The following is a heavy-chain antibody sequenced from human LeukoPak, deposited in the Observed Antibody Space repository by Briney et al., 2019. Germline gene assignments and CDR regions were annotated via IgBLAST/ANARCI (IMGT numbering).Heavy chain of an antibody. V-gene: IGHV4-34*01. CDR3: ARHAGGISATGTRPFDY. CDR1: GGYFSGYY. Sequence: SETLSLTCAVYGGYFSGYYWSWIRQPPGKGLEWIGSIYYSGSTYYNPSLKSRVTMSVGTSKNQFSLKLSSVTAADTAVYYCARHAGGISATGTRPFDYWGQGTLVTVSS. CDR2: IYYSGST. J-gene: IGHJ4*02. D-gene: IGHD6-13*01.